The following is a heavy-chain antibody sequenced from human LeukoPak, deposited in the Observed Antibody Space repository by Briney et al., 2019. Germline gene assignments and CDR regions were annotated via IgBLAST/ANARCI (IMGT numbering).Heavy chain of an antibody. CDR1: GYNFISYY. J-gene: IGHJ6*02. CDR2: INPSGGST. V-gene: IGHV1-46*01. Sequence: ASVKVSCKASGYNFISYYMHWVRQAPGQGLEWMGIINPSGGSTSYAQRFQDRVTMTRDTSTSTVYMELSSLKSEDTAVYYCAREDVVLVDAVRYYYYGMDVWGQGTTVTVSS. D-gene: IGHD2-8*01. CDR3: AREDVVLVDAVRYYYYGMDV.